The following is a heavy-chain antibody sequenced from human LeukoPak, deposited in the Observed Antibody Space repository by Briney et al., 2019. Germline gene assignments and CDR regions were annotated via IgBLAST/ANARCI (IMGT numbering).Heavy chain of an antibody. D-gene: IGHD5-18*01. CDR2: IYTSGST. J-gene: IGHJ4*02. Sequence: SETLSLTCTVSGGSISSYYWSWIRQPAGKGLEWIGRIYTSGSTNYNPSLKSRVTISVDTSKNQFSLKLSSVTAADTAVYYCARDRVRYSYGGVQDYFDYWGQGTLVTVSS. V-gene: IGHV4-4*07. CDR3: ARDRVRYSYGGVQDYFDY. CDR1: GGSISSYY.